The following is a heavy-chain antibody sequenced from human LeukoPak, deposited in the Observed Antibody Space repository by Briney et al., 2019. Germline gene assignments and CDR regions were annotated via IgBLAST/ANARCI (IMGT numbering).Heavy chain of an antibody. J-gene: IGHJ5*02. CDR2: ISISSSTI. CDR1: EFTFSSYS. V-gene: IGHV3-48*04. CDR3: ARDRAQSYYYGSGIYIWFDP. Sequence: GGSLRLSCAASEFTFSSYSMNWVRQAPGKGLEWGSYISISSSTIYYADSVKGRFTISRDNAKNSLYLQMDSLRAEDTAVYYCARDRAQSYYYGSGIYIWFDPWGQGTLVTVSS. D-gene: IGHD3-10*01.